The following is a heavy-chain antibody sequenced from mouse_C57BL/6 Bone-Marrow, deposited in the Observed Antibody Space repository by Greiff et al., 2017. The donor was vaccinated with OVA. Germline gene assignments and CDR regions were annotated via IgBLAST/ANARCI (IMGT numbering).Heavy chain of an antibody. CDR3: AKKGLLWLRRGFDY. CDR2: IDPSDSYT. V-gene: IGHV1-69*01. Sequence: QVQLQQPGAELVMPGASVKLSCKASGYTFTSYWMHWVKQRPGQGLEWIGEIDPSDSYTNYNQKFKGKSTLTVDKSSSTAYMQLSSLTSEDSAVYYCAKKGLLWLRRGFDYWGQGTTLTVST. J-gene: IGHJ2*01. D-gene: IGHD2-2*01. CDR1: GYTFTSYW.